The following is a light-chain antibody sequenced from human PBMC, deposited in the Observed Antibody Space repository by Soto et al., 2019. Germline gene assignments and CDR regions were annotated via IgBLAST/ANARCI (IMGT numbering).Light chain of an antibody. CDR1: SSNIGSNT. CDR2: NNN. CDR3: AAGDDSLNGLV. Sequence: QSVLTQPPSASGTPGQRVTISCSGSSSNIGSNTVNWYQQLPGTAPKLLIYNNNQRPSGVPDRFSCSKSGTSASLAISGLQAEDEADYYCAAGDDSLNGLVFGTGTKLTVL. V-gene: IGLV1-44*01. J-gene: IGLJ1*01.